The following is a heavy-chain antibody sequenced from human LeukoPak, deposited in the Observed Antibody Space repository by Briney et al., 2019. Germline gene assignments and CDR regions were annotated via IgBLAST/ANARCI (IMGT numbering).Heavy chain of an antibody. Sequence: PGGSLRLSCAASGFTFSSYGMHWVRQAPGKGLEWVAVIWYDGSNKYYADSVKGRFTISRDNSKNTLYLQMNSLRAEDTAVYYCARDPKQQLALDYWGQGTLVTVSS. J-gene: IGHJ4*02. CDR2: IWYDGSNK. CDR3: ARDPKQQLALDY. CDR1: GFTFSSYG. D-gene: IGHD6-13*01. V-gene: IGHV3-33*01.